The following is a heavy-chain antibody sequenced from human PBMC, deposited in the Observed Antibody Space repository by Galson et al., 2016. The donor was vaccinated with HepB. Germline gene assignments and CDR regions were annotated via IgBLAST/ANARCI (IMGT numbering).Heavy chain of an antibody. Sequence: ETLSLTCAVSGASISPANWWSWVRQPPGKGLEWIGEIYHSGSTNYSPSLQSRVTISVDKSKDQISLTLGSATAADTAVYYCARGGLIWYQNCFDLWGQGTLVTVPS. D-gene: IGHD2-8*01. J-gene: IGHJ4*02. CDR3: ARGGLIWYQNCFDL. CDR1: GASISPANW. CDR2: IYHSGST. V-gene: IGHV4-4*02.